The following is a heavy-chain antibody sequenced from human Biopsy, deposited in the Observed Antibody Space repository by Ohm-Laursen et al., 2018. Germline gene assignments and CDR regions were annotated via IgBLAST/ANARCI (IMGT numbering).Heavy chain of an antibody. V-gene: IGHV4-59*02. J-gene: IGHJ2*01. CDR2: IYYSGRT. CDR3: ARTPGKAVAGRFLDL. Sequence: SETLSLTCTVSEGSVSSFYWSWVRQPPGRGLEWIVYIYYSGRTNYNPSLKSRVTMSVDTSNNQFSLTLTSVTAADTAVYYCARTPGKAVAGRFLDLWGRGTLVTVSS. CDR1: EGSVSSFY. D-gene: IGHD6-19*01.